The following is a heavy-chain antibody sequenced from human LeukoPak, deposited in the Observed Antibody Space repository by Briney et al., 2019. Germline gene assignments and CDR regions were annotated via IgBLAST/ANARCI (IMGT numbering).Heavy chain of an antibody. CDR3: AKDLDPGLYSSSWFSVPRRGYYYYYGMDV. Sequence: PGGSLRLSCAASGFTFSSYGMHWVRQAPGKGLEWVAVISYDGSNKYYADSVKGRFTISRDNSKNTLYLQMNSLRAEDTAVYYCAKDLDPGLYSSSWFSVPRRGYYYYYGMDVWGQGTTVTVSS. V-gene: IGHV3-30*18. J-gene: IGHJ6*02. CDR1: GFTFSSYG. D-gene: IGHD6-13*01. CDR2: ISYDGSNK.